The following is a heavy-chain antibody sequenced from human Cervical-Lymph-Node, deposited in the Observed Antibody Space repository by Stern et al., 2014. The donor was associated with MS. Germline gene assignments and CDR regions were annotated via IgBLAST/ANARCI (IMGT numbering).Heavy chain of an antibody. V-gene: IGHV1-46*01. CDR3: TYLTH. CDR2: INPSDGST. D-gene: IGHD3-9*01. CDR1: TNNFAKYF. Sequence: QVQLVQSGPEVKKPGASVKISCKTSTNNFAKYFIHWVRQAPGQGLEWMGIINPSDGSTNYTQTFQGRVTMTRDKSTNTVFLELPSLKPQDTAIYFCTYLTHWGQGTRVIVSS. J-gene: IGHJ4*02.